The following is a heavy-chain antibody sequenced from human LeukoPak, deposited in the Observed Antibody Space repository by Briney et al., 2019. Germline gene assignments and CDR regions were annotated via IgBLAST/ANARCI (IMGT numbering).Heavy chain of an antibody. CDR3: ARGRSSGWFDY. D-gene: IGHD6-19*01. CDR2: INSDGSST. V-gene: IGHV3-74*01. CDR1: GFTYSSYW. J-gene: IGHJ4*02. Sequence: PGGSLRLSCAASGFTYSSYWMHWVRQAPGKGLVWVSRINSDGSSTSYADSVKGRFTISRDNARNTLYLQMNSLRAEDTAVYYCARGRSSGWFDYWGQGTLVTVSS.